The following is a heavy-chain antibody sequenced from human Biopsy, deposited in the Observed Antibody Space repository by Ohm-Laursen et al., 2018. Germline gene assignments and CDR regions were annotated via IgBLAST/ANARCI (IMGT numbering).Heavy chain of an antibody. CDR2: IYYSVMT. J-gene: IGHJ6*02. D-gene: IGHD4-11*01. CDR3: ARDSGILNYGNFKYYHYYGMDV. Sequence: GTLSLTCNVSGGDINNYYWSWIRQPPGKGLEWIGHIYYSVMTNYNPSLQSRVSISVDTSRNQVSLTLSSVTAADTAVYYCARDSGILNYGNFKYYHYYGMDVWGQGTKVTVSS. CDR1: GGDINNYY. V-gene: IGHV4-59*01.